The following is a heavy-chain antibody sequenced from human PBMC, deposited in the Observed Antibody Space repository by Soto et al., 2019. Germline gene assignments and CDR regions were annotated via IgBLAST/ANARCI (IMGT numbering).Heavy chain of an antibody. V-gene: IGHV3-15*01. CDR2: IKSKTDGGTT. CDR1: GFTFSNSW. J-gene: IGHJ3*02. D-gene: IGHD6-6*01. Sequence: GGSLRLSCAASGFTFSNSWMSWVHQAPGKVLEWVGRIKSKTDGGTTDYAAPVKGRFTISRDDSKNTLYLQMNSLKTEDTAVYYCTTGLIAARPALLDAFDIWGQGTMVTVSS. CDR3: TTGLIAARPALLDAFDI.